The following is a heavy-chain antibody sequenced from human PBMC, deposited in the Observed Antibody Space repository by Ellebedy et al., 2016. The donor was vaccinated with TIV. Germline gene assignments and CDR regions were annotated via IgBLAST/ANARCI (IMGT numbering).Heavy chain of an antibody. D-gene: IGHD4-23*01. CDR1: GGSINGYC. CDR2: IYNSGST. CDR3: ARDGAGRWDY. J-gene: IGHJ4*02. Sequence: MPSETLSLTCTISGGSINGYCWSWIRQPAGKGLEWIGNIYNSGSTKFSPSLKSRVTLSVDTSKNQVSLRLSSVTAADTAVYYCARDGAGRWDYWGPGTLVTVSS. V-gene: IGHV4-4*07.